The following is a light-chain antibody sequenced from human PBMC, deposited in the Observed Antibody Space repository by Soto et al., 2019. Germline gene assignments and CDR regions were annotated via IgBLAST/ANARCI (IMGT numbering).Light chain of an antibody. CDR2: EVS. CDR1: SSDVGGYNY. CDR3: CSYTDSRTHI. Sequence: QSVLTQPASVSGSPGQSITISCTGTSSDVGGYNYVSWYQQHPGKAPKLIIFEVSYRPSGISNRFSASKSGDTASLTISGLQADDEADYYCCSYTDSRTHISGSGTKVTVL. V-gene: IGLV2-14*01. J-gene: IGLJ1*01.